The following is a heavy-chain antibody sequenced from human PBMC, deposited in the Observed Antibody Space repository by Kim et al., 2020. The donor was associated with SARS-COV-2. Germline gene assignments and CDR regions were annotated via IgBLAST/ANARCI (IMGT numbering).Heavy chain of an antibody. CDR2: IIPIFGTA. D-gene: IGHD2-2*01. Sequence: SVKVSCKASGGTFSSYAISWVRQAPGQGLEWMGGIIPIFGTANYAQKFQGRVTITADESTSTAYMELSSLRSEDTAVYYCAKDLQSEDIVVVPAVVRGEWGQGTLFTVSS. J-gene: IGHJ4*02. CDR3: AKDLQSEDIVVVPAVVRGE. CDR1: GGTFSSYA. V-gene: IGHV1-69*13.